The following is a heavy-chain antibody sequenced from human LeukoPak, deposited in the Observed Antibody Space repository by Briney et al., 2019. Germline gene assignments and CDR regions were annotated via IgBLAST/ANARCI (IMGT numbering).Heavy chain of an antibody. V-gene: IGHV4-4*07. CDR2: IYTSGST. CDR3: AREKSDGSGWYYYAFDI. J-gene: IGHJ3*02. Sequence: KPSETLSLTCTVSGGSISSYYWSWIRQPAGKGLEWIRRIYTSGSTNYNPSLKSRVTMSVDTSKNQFSLKLSSVTAADTAVYYCAREKSDGSGWYYYAFDIWGQGTMVTVSS. D-gene: IGHD6-19*01. CDR1: GGSISSYY.